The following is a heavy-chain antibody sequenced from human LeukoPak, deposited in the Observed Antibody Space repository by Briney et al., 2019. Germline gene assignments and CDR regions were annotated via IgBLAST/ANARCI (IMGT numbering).Heavy chain of an antibody. CDR1: GYSFTTYW. D-gene: IGHD3-10*01. Sequence: GESLKISCKGSGYSFTTYWIGWVRQMPGKGLEWMGIIYPGDSDTRYSPSFQGQVTISADKSISTAYLQWSSLKASDTAMYYCARRGEGSESYGRYFDYWGQGTLVTVSS. V-gene: IGHV5-51*01. CDR3: ARRGEGSESYGRYFDY. CDR2: IYPGDSDT. J-gene: IGHJ4*02.